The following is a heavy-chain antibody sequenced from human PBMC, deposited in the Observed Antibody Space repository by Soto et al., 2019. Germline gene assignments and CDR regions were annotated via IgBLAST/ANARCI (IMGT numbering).Heavy chain of an antibody. J-gene: IGHJ5*02. Sequence: LSLTFAVYGGSFSGYYWSWIRQPPGKGLEWIGEINHSGSTNYNPSLKSRVTISVDTSKNQFSLKLSSVTAADTAVYYCARGLYSRGWYPNNWFDPWGQATLFTVSS. CDR3: ARGLYSRGWYPNNWFDP. CDR2: INHSGST. CDR1: GGSFSGYY. D-gene: IGHD6-19*01. V-gene: IGHV4-34*01.